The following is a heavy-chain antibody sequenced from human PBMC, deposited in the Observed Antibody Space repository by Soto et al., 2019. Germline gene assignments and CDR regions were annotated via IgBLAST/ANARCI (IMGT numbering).Heavy chain of an antibody. CDR2: IRDSGRT. CDR3: ARAMANYFDY. Sequence: QVQLQESGPGLVKPSQTLSVTCTVSGGSVSSDDYSWSWIRQHPGKGLEWIGYIRDSGRTYYNPSPEGRVTISVDTSKNQLPLRLRSVTAADTAVYYCARAMANYFDYWGQGPLVTASS. J-gene: IGHJ4*02. CDR1: GGSVSSDDYS. V-gene: IGHV4-31*03. D-gene: IGHD2-8*01.